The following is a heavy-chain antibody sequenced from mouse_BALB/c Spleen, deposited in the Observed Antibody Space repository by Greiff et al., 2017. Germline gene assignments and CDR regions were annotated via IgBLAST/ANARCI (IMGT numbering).Heavy chain of an antibody. Sequence: EVQLVESGPGLVKPSQSLSLTCSVTGYSITSCYYWNWIRQFPGNKLEWMGYISYDGSNNYNPSLKNRISITRDTSKNQFFLKLNSVTTEDTATYYCADYDYDRFAYWGQGTLVTVSA. D-gene: IGHD2-4*01. CDR2: ISYDGSN. J-gene: IGHJ3*01. V-gene: IGHV3-6*02. CDR3: ADYDYDRFAY. CDR1: GYSITSCYY.